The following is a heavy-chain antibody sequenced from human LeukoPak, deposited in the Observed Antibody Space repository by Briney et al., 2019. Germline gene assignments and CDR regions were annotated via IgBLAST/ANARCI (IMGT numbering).Heavy chain of an antibody. Sequence: SQTLSLTCTVSGGSISSGDYYWSWIRQPPGKGLEWIGFLYSSGSTYYNPSLKSRLTISVDTSKNQFSLRLSSVTAADTAVYHCARDQGYSYGAFDFWGQGALVTVSS. J-gene: IGHJ4*02. CDR2: LYSSGST. V-gene: IGHV4-30-4*01. D-gene: IGHD5-18*01. CDR3: ARDQGYSYGAFDF. CDR1: GGSISSGDYY.